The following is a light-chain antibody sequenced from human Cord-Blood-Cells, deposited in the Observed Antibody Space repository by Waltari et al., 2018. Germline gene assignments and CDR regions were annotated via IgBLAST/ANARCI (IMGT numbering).Light chain of an antibody. V-gene: IGLV2-23*01. CDR3: CSYAGSSTFVV. CDR2: EGS. J-gene: IGLJ2*01. Sequence: QPALTQPASVSGSPGQSITISCTGTSSAVGSYNIFSWYQQHPGKAPKRMIYEGSKRPSGVSNRFSGSKSGNTASLTISGLQAEDEADYYCCSYAGSSTFVVFGGGTKLTVL. CDR1: SSAVGSYNI.